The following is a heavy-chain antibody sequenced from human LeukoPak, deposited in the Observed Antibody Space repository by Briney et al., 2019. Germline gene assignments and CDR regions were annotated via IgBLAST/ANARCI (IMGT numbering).Heavy chain of an antibody. Sequence: PGGSLRLSCAASGFNFSYYSMNWVRQAPGKGLEWVSSIRLSSTYIFYADSVKGRFIVSRDNAKISLYLQMNSLRAEDTAGYYCARDKGYCSSTSCSFDYWGQGTLVTVSS. CDR1: GFNFSYYS. CDR3: ARDKGYCSSTSCSFDY. V-gene: IGHV3-21*01. J-gene: IGHJ4*02. CDR2: IRLSSTYI. D-gene: IGHD2-2*01.